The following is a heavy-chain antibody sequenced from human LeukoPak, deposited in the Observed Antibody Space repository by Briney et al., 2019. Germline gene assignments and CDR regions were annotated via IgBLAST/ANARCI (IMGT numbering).Heavy chain of an antibody. Sequence: SETLSLTCAVYGGSFSGYYWSWIRQPPGKGLEWIGEINHGGSTNYNPSLKSRVTISVDTSKNQFSLKLSSVTAADTAVYYCARGFPRYYGSGSSVYFDYWGQGTLVTVSS. D-gene: IGHD3-10*01. V-gene: IGHV4-34*01. CDR1: GGSFSGYY. J-gene: IGHJ4*02. CDR3: ARGFPRYYGSGSSVYFDY. CDR2: INHGGST.